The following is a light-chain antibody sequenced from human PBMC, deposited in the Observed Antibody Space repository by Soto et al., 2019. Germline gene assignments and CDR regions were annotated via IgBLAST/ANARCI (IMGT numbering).Light chain of an antibody. CDR3: QQYNIYSRT. V-gene: IGKV1-5*03. CDR2: KAS. CDR1: QSIITS. Sequence: DIKMTQSPSTLSASVGDRVTITCRASQSIITSLAWYQQKPGKAPKLLIYKASSLQSGVPSRFSGSGSGTEFTLTISSLQPDDFAPYYCQQYNIYSRTFGQGTKVDI. J-gene: IGKJ1*01.